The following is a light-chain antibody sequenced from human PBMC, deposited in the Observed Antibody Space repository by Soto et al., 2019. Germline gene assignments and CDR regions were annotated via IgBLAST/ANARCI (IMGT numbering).Light chain of an antibody. Sequence: DIQMTQSPSSVSASVGDRVIITCRASQAFGKLLAWYQQKRGKAPKLLIYGISTLQGGVPSRFSGSESWTDFTLTISSVQPEDSATYYCQQAATFPLTFGGGTEVEIK. CDR1: QAFGKL. CDR2: GIS. J-gene: IGKJ4*01. V-gene: IGKV1-12*01. CDR3: QQAATFPLT.